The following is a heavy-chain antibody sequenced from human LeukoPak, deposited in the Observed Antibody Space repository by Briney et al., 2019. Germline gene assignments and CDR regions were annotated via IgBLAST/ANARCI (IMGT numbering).Heavy chain of an antibody. V-gene: IGHV5-51*01. CDR3: ARMTSDWYFDY. CDR1: GYNFTTYW. D-gene: IGHD6-19*01. Sequence: GESLKISCKGSGYNFTTYWIAGVRQLPGKGLEWMGIIYPGDSDTRYSPSFEGQVTISADKSVSTAYLRWSSLKASDTAIYFCARMTSDWYFDYWGQGTLVTVSS. CDR2: IYPGDSDT. J-gene: IGHJ4*02.